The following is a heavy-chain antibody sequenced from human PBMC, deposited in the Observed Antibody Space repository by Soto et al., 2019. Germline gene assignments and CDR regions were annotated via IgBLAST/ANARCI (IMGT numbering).Heavy chain of an antibody. Sequence: ASVKVSCKASGYTFTSYYMHWVRQAPGQGLEWMGIINPSGGSTSYAQKFQGRVTMTRDTSTSTVYMELSSLRSEDTAVYYCARDQGGDIVVVPAAIPSAFDIWGQGTMVTVSS. CDR2: INPSGGST. CDR1: GYTFTSYY. J-gene: IGHJ3*02. V-gene: IGHV1-46*03. D-gene: IGHD2-2*01. CDR3: ARDQGGDIVVVPAAIPSAFDI.